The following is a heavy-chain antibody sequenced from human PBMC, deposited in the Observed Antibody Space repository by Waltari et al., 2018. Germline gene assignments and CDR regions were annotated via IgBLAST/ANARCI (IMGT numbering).Heavy chain of an antibody. D-gene: IGHD3-22*01. CDR3: VKVPSSGYYFDAFDI. J-gene: IGHJ3*02. CDR2: ISSNGGAT. V-gene: IGHV3-64D*06. Sequence: HWVRQAPGKGLKYVSAISSNGGATFYADSVNDRFTISRDNSKITLYLQLSGRRAEDTAVYFCVKVPSSGYYFDAFDIWGQGTIVTVSS.